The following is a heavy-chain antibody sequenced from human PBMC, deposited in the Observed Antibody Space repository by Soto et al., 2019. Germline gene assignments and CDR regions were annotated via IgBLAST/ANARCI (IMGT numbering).Heavy chain of an antibody. Sequence: PSETLSLTCTVSGGSISSGDYYWSWIRQPPGKGLEWIGYIYYSGSTYYNPSLKSRVTISVDTSKNQFSLKLSSVTAADTAVYYCARDWVKRPYGMDVWGQGTTVTVYS. CDR3: ARDWVKRPYGMDV. D-gene: IGHD3-16*01. CDR2: IYYSGST. CDR1: GGSISSGDYY. V-gene: IGHV4-30-4*01. J-gene: IGHJ6*02.